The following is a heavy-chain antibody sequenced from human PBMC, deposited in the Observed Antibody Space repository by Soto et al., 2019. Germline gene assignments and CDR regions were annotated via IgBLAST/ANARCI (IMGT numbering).Heavy chain of an antibody. CDR3: ARVTWTVSDYYYYMDV. J-gene: IGHJ6*03. CDR1: GFTFSSYG. Sequence: GGSLRLSCAASGFTFSSYGMIWVRQAPGKGLEWVAVIWYDGTNRYYADSVKGRFTISRDNSKNTLFLQMNSLRDEDTAVYYCARVTWTVSDYYYYMDVWGKGTTVTVSS. V-gene: IGHV3-33*01. D-gene: IGHD4-17*01. CDR2: IWYDGTNR.